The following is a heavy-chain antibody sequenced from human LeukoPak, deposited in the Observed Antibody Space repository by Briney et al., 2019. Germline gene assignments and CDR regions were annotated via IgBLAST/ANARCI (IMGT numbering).Heavy chain of an antibody. V-gene: IGHV5-51*01. D-gene: IGHD2-2*01. CDR2: IYPGDSDT. Sequence: NLGESLKISCKGSGYSFTGYWIAWVRQLPGKGLEWMGIIYPGDSDTRYSPSFQGQVTISVDKSVSAAYLQWSSLKASDTAMYYCASPPTRECSSISCPLSYWGQGTLVTVSS. J-gene: IGHJ4*02. CDR1: GYSFTGYW. CDR3: ASPPTRECSSISCPLSY.